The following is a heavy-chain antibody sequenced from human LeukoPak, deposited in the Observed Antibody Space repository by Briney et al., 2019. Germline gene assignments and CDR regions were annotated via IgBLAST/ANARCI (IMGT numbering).Heavy chain of an antibody. CDR1: GFTFSSYS. Sequence: RGSLRLSCAASGFTFSSYSMYWVRQAPGKGLEWVSYLTSSGSIISYADSVKGRLTISRGNARNSLYLQMNSLRAEDTAVYYCARGSGYCSGTSCYVDYWGQGTLVTVS. J-gene: IGHJ4*02. CDR2: LTSSGSII. D-gene: IGHD2-2*01. V-gene: IGHV3-48*01. CDR3: ARGSGYCSGTSCYVDY.